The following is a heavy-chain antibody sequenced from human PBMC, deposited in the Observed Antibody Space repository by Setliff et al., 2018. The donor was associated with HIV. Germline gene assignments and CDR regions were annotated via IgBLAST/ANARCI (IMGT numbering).Heavy chain of an antibody. V-gene: IGHV3-15*01. CDR3: ATGGGRYLHEWAY. D-gene: IGHD3-10*01. Sequence: ETLSLTCRVSGGYISTYYWGWIRQPPGKGLEWVGRFKTDGGTTDYAAPVKGRFTISRDDSKTTLYLQMNSLKTEDTAMYYCATGGGRYLHEWAYWGQGTLVTVSS. CDR2: FKTDGGTT. J-gene: IGHJ4*02. CDR1: GGYISTYY.